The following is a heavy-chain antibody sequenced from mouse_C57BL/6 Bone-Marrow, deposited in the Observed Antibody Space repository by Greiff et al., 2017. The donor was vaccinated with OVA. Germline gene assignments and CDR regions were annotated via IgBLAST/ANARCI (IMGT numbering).Heavy chain of an antibody. Sequence: EVQLVESGGGLVQPGGSLKLSCAASGFTFSDYYMYWVRQTPEKRLEWVAYISNGGGRTYYPDTVKGRFTISRDNAKNTLYLQIIRLKSEDTAMYYCARHYYGSPYYYAMDYWGQGTSVTVSS. D-gene: IGHD1-1*01. J-gene: IGHJ4*01. CDR3: ARHYYGSPYYYAMDY. CDR2: ISNGGGRT. V-gene: IGHV5-12*01. CDR1: GFTFSDYY.